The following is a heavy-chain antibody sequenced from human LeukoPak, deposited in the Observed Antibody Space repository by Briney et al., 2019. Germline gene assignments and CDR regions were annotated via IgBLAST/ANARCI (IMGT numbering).Heavy chain of an antibody. CDR1: GFTFSCSS. D-gene: IGHD5-18*01. CDR3: ARAIADTGAIDAFDL. CDR2: INSISTYI. J-gene: IGHJ3*01. V-gene: IGHV3-21*01. Sequence: PGGSLRLSCVASGFTFSCSSMNWVRQAPGQGLEWVWSINSISTYIYYADSLRGRFTISRDNANNSLYLQMNSLRAEDTAVYYCARAIADTGAIDAFDLWGQGTMVTVSS.